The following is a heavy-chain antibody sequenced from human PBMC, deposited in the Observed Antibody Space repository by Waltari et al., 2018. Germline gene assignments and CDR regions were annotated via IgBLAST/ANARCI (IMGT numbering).Heavy chain of an antibody. Sequence: QVQLQESGPGLVKPSETLSLTCAVSGYSISSGNYWGWIRQPPGKGLEWIGSNYHSGSTYHNPSLKSRVTISVDTSKNQSSLKLSSVTAADTAVYYCARLFSPGEVLWFGSESGVDYWGQGTLVTVSS. J-gene: IGHJ4*02. CDR1: GYSISSGNY. D-gene: IGHD3-10*01. V-gene: IGHV4-38-2*01. CDR2: NYHSGST. CDR3: ARLFSPGEVLWFGSESGVDY.